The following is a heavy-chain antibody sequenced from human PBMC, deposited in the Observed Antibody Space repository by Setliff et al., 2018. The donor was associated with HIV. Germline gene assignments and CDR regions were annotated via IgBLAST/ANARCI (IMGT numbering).Heavy chain of an antibody. Sequence: SETLSLTCDVSGFSISSRYYWGWIRQHPGKGLEWVGSIYHSGTTYYNPSLKSRVTISVDTSKNQFSLKLSSVTAADTAVYYCAREDYYYYGMDVWGQGTTVTVSS. J-gene: IGHJ6*02. CDR3: AREDYYYYGMDV. V-gene: IGHV4-38-2*02. CDR2: IYHSGTT. CDR1: GFSISSRYY.